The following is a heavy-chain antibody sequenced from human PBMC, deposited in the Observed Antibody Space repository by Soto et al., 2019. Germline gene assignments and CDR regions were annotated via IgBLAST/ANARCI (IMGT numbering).Heavy chain of an antibody. CDR3: ASPLYYYDSSGGPGG. CDR2: ISGSGGST. Sequence: PGGSLRLSCAASGFTFSSYAMSWVRQAPGKGLEWVSAISGSGGSTYYADSVKGRFTISRDNSKNTLYLQMNSLRAEDTAVYYCASPLYYYDSSGGPGGWGQGTLVTVSS. CDR1: GFTFSSYA. V-gene: IGHV3-23*01. J-gene: IGHJ4*02. D-gene: IGHD3-22*01.